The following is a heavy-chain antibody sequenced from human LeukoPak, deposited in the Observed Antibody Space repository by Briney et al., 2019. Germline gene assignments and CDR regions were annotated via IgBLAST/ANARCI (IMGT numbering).Heavy chain of an antibody. D-gene: IGHD3-9*01. V-gene: IGHV1-2*02. CDR2: INPNSGGT. Sequence: ASVKVSCKASGYTFTGYYMHWVRQAPGQGLEWMGWINPNSGGTNYAQKFQGRVTMTRDTSISTAYMELSRLRSDDTAVYYCARNEYDILTGYQEINYYYYYMDVWGKGTTVTISS. CDR3: ARNEYDILTGYQEINYYYYYMDV. CDR1: GYTFTGYY. J-gene: IGHJ6*03.